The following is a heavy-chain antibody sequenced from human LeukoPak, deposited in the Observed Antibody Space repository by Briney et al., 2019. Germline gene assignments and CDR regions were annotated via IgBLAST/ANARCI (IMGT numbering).Heavy chain of an antibody. CDR1: GFTFSDYY. D-gene: IGHD1-26*01. J-gene: IGHJ4*02. V-gene: IGHV3-11*01. CDR3: ASPRYSGSYRIDY. Sequence: GGSLRLSCAASGFTFSDYYMSWIRQAPGKGLEWVSYISSSGSTIYCADSVKGRFTISRDNAKNSLYLQMNSLRAEDTAVYYCASPRYSGSYRIDYWGQGTLVTVSS. CDR2: ISSSGSTI.